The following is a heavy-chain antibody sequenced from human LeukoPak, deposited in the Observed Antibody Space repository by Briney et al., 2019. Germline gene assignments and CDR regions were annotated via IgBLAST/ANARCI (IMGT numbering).Heavy chain of an antibody. D-gene: IGHD3-3*01. Sequence: GGSLRLSCAASGFTVAYTYMSWVRQTPGKGLEWVSVMYAGDGGAYYPDSVSGGFTIPGSHSQNMLVLLMNSLGVDSTAVYFCAGGKGVYDFGWLDPWGQGTPVSVSS. CDR2: MYAGDGGA. J-gene: IGHJ5*02. V-gene: IGHV3-66*01. CDR1: GFTVAYTY. CDR3: AGGKGVYDFGWLDP.